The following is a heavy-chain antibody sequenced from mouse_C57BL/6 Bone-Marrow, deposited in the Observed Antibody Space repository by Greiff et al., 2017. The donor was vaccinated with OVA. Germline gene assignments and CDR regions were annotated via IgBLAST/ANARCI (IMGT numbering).Heavy chain of an antibody. CDR2: INPSSGYT. J-gene: IGHJ3*01. D-gene: IGHD1-1*01. CDR3: ARLYGSSYVSWFAY. CDR1: GYTFTSYT. Sequence: VKLMESGAELARPGASVKMSCKASGYTFTSYTMHWVKQRPGQGLEWIGYINPSSGYTKYNQKFKDKATLTADKSSSTAYMQLSSLTSEDSAVYYCARLYGSSYVSWFAYWGQGTLVTVSA. V-gene: IGHV1-4*01.